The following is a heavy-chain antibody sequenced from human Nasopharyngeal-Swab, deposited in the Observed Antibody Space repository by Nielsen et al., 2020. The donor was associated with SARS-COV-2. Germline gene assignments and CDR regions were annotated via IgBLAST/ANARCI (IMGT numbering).Heavy chain of an antibody. CDR1: GFPFSAYI. CDR2: ISSNGTV. D-gene: IGHD6-13*01. J-gene: IGHJ4*02. V-gene: IGHV3-69-1*01. Sequence: GESLKISCAASGFPFSAYIMNWVRQAPGKGREWVSYISSNGTVYYADSVKDRFTISRDNAKNSLYLQLNNMRVEDTALYYCATAGIAAAGKPLTYWGQGTLVSVSS. CDR3: ATAGIAAAGKPLTY.